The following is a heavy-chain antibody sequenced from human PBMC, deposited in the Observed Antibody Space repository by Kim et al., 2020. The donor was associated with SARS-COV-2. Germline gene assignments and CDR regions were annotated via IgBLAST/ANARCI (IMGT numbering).Heavy chain of an antibody. CDR3: AKGGWVDF. CDR2: RGDNP. J-gene: IGHJ6*02. Sequence: RGDNPAISDSLKGRFTISRDKTDNTLFLQMGSLRAEDTAVYYCAKGGWVDFLGQGTTVTVSS. V-gene: IGHV3-23*01. D-gene: IGHD3-10*01.